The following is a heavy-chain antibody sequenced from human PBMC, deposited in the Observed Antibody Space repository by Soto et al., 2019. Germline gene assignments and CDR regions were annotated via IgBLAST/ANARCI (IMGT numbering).Heavy chain of an antibody. CDR2: IKGDVHGGTR. V-gene: IGHV3-15*07. CDR1: GFGFSKAW. Sequence: PGGSLRLSCVASGFGFSKAWMNWVRQVPGKGLEWVGRIKGDVHGGTRDYPAPVKGRFSISRDDSRRTLYLQMNSLKIEDTGVYYCTAHDWYDSSGVGYWGQGTPVTVSS. J-gene: IGHJ4*02. CDR3: TAHDWYDSSGVGY. D-gene: IGHD3-22*01.